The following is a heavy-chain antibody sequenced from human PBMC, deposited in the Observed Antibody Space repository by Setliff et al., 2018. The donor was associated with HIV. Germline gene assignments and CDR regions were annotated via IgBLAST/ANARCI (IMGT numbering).Heavy chain of an antibody. D-gene: IGHD4-17*01. J-gene: IGHJ5*01. CDR3: ASGGDFGDYNNWFES. CDR1: GGSISSSSYY. CDR2: IYNTGGN. Sequence: SETLSLTCTVSGGSISSSSYYWGWIRQAPGKGLEWIGTIYNTGGNYSNPSLKSRVTISVDTSKNYFSLRLTSVTAADAAIYYCASGGDFGDYNNWFESWGQGARVTVSS. V-gene: IGHV4-39*02.